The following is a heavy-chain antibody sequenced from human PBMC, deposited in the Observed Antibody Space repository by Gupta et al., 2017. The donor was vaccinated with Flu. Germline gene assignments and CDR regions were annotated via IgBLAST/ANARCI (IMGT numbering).Heavy chain of an antibody. Sequence: EVQLVESGGGLVQPGVSLRLSCAASGFTFRSYWISWVRQAPGKGLEWVANIKQDGSEKYYVDSVKGRFTISRDNAKNSLYLQMNSLRAEDTAVYYCARDRSSSSWYFDLWGRGTLVTVSS. CDR1: GFTFRSYW. CDR2: IKQDGSEK. D-gene: IGHD6-13*01. V-gene: IGHV3-7*04. CDR3: ARDRSSSSWYFDL. J-gene: IGHJ2*01.